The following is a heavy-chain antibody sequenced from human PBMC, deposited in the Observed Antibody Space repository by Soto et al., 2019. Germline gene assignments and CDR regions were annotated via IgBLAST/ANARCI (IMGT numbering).Heavy chain of an antibody. CDR3: AREDRDRETGLVPAAIDGMDV. V-gene: IGHV1-69*08. Sequence: QVQLVQSGAEVKKPGSSVKVSCKASGGTFSRYSITWVRRAPGHGLEWIGRIIPIFGIASYAQKFQGRVTITADESTSTAYMELSGLRSDDTAVYYCAREDRDRETGLVPAAIDGMDVWGQGTTVTVSS. J-gene: IGHJ6*02. CDR1: GGTFSRYS. CDR2: IIPIFGIA. D-gene: IGHD2-2*01.